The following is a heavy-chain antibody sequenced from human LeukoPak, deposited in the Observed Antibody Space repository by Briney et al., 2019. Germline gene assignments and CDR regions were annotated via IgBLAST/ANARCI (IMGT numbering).Heavy chain of an antibody. D-gene: IGHD3-10*01. Sequence: SETLSLTCTVAGGSISSYYWSWIRQPPGKGLEWIGYIYYRGSTNYNPSLKSRVTISVDTSKNQFSLKLSSVTAADTAVYYCARADYYGSGPSFDYWGQGTLVTVSS. CDR2: IYYRGST. CDR1: GGSISSYY. CDR3: ARADYYGSGPSFDY. J-gene: IGHJ4*02. V-gene: IGHV4-59*01.